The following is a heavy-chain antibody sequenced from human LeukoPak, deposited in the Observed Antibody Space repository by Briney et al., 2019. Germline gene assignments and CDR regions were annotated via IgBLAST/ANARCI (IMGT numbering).Heavy chain of an antibody. Sequence: SETLSLTCTVSGGSISSSSYYWGWIRQPPGKGLEWIGSIYYSGSTYYNPSLKSRVTISVDTSKNQFSLKLSSVTAADTAVYYCARHLDPGGSCPFDYWGQGTLVTVSS. D-gene: IGHD2-15*01. CDR2: IYYSGST. CDR1: GGSISSSSYY. J-gene: IGHJ4*02. CDR3: ARHLDPGGSCPFDY. V-gene: IGHV4-39*01.